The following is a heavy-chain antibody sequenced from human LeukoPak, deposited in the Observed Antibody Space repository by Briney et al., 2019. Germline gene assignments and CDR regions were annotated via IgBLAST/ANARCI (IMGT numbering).Heavy chain of an antibody. CDR2: INPNSGDT. D-gene: IGHD6-13*01. CDR1: GYTFTDYY. CDR3: ARDRQGLTAGANNWFDP. V-gene: IGHV1-2*02. J-gene: IGHJ5*02. Sequence: ASVKVSCKASGYTFTDYYMHWVRQAPGQGLEWMGWINPNSGDTNYAQKFQGRVTMTRDTSITTAYMELRTLGSDDTAVYYCARDRQGLTAGANNWFDPWGQGTLVSVSS.